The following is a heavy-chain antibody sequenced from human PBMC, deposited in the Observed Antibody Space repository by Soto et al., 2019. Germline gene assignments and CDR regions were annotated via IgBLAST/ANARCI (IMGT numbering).Heavy chain of an antibody. J-gene: IGHJ4*01. Sequence: GGSLRLSCSASGFTFSNYYMSWIRQAPGKGLEWDSYISSTGRTIYYADSVKGRFTVSRDNAQNSLSLKLNSLRVEDTAVYYLDRSYSSGWVFDS. CDR1: GFTFSNYY. V-gene: IGHV3-11*01. CDR3: DRSYSSGWVFDS. D-gene: IGHD6-19*01. CDR2: ISSTGRTI.